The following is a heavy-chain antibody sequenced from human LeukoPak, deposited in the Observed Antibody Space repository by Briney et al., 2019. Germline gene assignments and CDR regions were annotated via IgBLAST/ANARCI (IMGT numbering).Heavy chain of an antibody. D-gene: IGHD6-6*01. J-gene: IGHJ4*02. V-gene: IGHV4-39*01. CDR3: ARRGMGSSSSY. CDR2: IYYSGST. CDR1: GGSISSSSYY. Sequence: SETLSLTCTVSGGSISSSSYYWGWIRQPPGKGLEWIGSIYYSGSTYYNPSLKSRVTISVDTSKNQFSLKLSSVTAADTAVYYCARRGMGSSSSYWGQGTLVTVFS.